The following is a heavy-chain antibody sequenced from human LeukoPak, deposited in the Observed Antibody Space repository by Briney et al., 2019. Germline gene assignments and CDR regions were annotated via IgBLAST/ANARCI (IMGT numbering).Heavy chain of an antibody. CDR2: ISYTGDT. CDR3: ARHGYDFGDTGGL. CDR1: GASLSGSRYF. J-gene: IGHJ4*02. D-gene: IGHD4-17*01. Sequence: SETLSLTCPLSGASLSGSRYFRGWIRHPPGKGLDWIGTISYTGDTYYSPSLKRRLTMSLDTSKNQFSLKLTSVTAADTAVYYCARHGYDFGDTGGLWGQGTLVTVSS. V-gene: IGHV4-39*07.